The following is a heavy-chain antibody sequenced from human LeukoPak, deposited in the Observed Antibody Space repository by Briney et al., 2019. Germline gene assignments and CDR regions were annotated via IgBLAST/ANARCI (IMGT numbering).Heavy chain of an antibody. V-gene: IGHV1-2*02. J-gene: IGHJ6*03. CDR3: ARGSPHNSYGRYHYYYYMDV. D-gene: IGHD5-18*01. Sequence: ASVKVSCKASGYTFTGYYMHWVRQAPGQGLEWMGWINPNSGGTNYAQKFQGRVTMTRDTSISTAYMELSRLRSDDTAVYYCARGSPHNSYGRYHYYYYMDVWGKGTTVTISS. CDR2: INPNSGGT. CDR1: GYTFTGYY.